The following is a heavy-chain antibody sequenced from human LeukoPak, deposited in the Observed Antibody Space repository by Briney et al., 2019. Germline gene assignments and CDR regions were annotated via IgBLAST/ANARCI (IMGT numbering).Heavy chain of an antibody. J-gene: IGHJ6*03. CDR2: ISAYNGNT. V-gene: IGHV1-18*01. D-gene: IGHD3-22*01. CDR3: ATVGYDSSGLYYYYYMDV. Sequence: ASVKVSCKASGYTFTSYGISWVRQAPGQGLEWMGWISAYNGNTNYAQKLQGRVTMTTDTSTSTAYMELRSLRSDDTAVYYCATVGYDSSGLYYYYYMDVWGKGTTVTVSS. CDR1: GYTFTSYG.